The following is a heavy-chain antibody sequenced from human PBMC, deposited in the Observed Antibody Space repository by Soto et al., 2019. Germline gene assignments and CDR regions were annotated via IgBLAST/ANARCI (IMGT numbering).Heavy chain of an antibody. CDR1: GFTFSSFA. CDR2: ISDSGGTA. J-gene: IGHJ6*03. CDR3: AKDFGMTTGYYYMDV. V-gene: IGHV3-23*01. Sequence: GGSLRLSCAASGFTFSSFAMTWVRQAPGKGLEWVSGISDSGGTAYYADSVKGRFTISRDNSKNTLYLQMNSLRVEDTAIYYCAKDFGMTTGYYYMDVWGKGTTVTVSS. D-gene: IGHD3-3*01.